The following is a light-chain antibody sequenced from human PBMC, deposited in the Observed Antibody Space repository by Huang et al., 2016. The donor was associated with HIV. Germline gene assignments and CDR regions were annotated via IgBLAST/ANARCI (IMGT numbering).Light chain of an antibody. CDR2: DAS. Sequence: EIVLTQSPATLSLSPGERATLSCRASQSVSKYLAWYQQKPGEAPRLLIYDASNRATGIPARFRCSGSGTDFTLTINSLEPEDSAVYYCQQRSNWPPLTFGGGTKVEI. J-gene: IGKJ4*01. CDR3: QQRSNWPPLT. CDR1: QSVSKY. V-gene: IGKV3-11*01.